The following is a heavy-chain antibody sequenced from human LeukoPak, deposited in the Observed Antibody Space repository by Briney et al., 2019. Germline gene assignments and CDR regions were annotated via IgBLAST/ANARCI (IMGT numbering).Heavy chain of an antibody. CDR3: ARGDCSSTSCYLENAFDI. CDR2: IIPIFGTA. CDR1: GGTFSSYA. J-gene: IGHJ3*02. D-gene: IGHD2-2*01. V-gene: IGHV1-69*05. Sequence: SVKVSCKASGGTFSSYAISWVRQAPGQGLEWMRGIIPIFGTANYAQKFQGRVTITTDESTSTAYMELSSLRSEDTAVYYCARGDCSSTSCYLENAFDIWGQGTMVTVSS.